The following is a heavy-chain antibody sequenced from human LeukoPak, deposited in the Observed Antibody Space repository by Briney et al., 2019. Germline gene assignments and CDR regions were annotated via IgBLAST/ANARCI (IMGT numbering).Heavy chain of an antibody. CDR2: ISAYNGNT. V-gene: IGHV1-18*01. D-gene: IGHD4-17*01. Sequence: ASVKVSCKASGYTFTSYGISWVRQAPGQGLEWMGWISAYNGNTNYAQKLQGRVTMTTDTSTSTAYMELRSLRSEDTAVYYCATYGDSEYFFDYWGQGTLVTVSS. CDR1: GYTFTSYG. J-gene: IGHJ4*02. CDR3: ATYGDSEYFFDY.